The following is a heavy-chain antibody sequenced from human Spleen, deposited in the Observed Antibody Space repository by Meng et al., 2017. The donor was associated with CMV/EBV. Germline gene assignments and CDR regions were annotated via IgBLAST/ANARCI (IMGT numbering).Heavy chain of an antibody. CDR1: GYTFTGYY. Sequence: QVQLVQSGAEVKTPGASVKVSGKASGYTFTGYYMHWVRQAPGQGLEWMGWINPNSGGTNYAQKFQDRVTMTRDTSISTAYMELSRLRSDDTAVYYCARVRTLVVVADYWGQGTLVTVSS. CDR3: ARVRTLVVVADY. CDR2: INPNSGGT. D-gene: IGHD2-15*01. V-gene: IGHV1-2*02. J-gene: IGHJ4*02.